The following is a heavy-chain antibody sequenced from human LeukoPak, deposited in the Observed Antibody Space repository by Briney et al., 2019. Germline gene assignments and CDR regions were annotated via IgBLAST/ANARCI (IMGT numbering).Heavy chain of an antibody. Sequence: SQTLSLTCAISGDSVSSNSAAWNWIRQSPSRGLEWLGRTYYRSKWYNDYAVSVKSRITINPDTSKNQFPLQLNSVTPEDTAVYYCARAGGYCSGGSCYSLKDYYYYMDVWGKGTTVTVSS. V-gene: IGHV6-1*01. CDR2: TYYRSKWYN. J-gene: IGHJ6*03. CDR1: GDSVSSNSAA. CDR3: ARAGGYCSGGSCYSLKDYYYYMDV. D-gene: IGHD2-15*01.